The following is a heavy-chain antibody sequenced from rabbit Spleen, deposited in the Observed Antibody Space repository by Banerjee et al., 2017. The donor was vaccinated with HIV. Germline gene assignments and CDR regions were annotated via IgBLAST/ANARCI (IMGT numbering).Heavy chain of an antibody. CDR1: GFSFSNKAV. CDR2: INAVTGKA. CDR3: ARDNGSGDYIDVYFDL. V-gene: IGHV1S45*01. Sequence: QEQLEESGGGLVQPGGSLTLPCTASGFSFSNKAVMCWVRQTPGKGLEWIACINAVTGKAVYASWAKGRFTISKTSPTTVTLQMTSLTAADTATYFCARDNGSGDYIDVYFDLWGQGTLVTVS. D-gene: IGHD1-1*01. J-gene: IGHJ4*01.